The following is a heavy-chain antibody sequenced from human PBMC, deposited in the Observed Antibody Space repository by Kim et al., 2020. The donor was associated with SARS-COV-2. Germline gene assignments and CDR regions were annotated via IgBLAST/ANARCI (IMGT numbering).Heavy chain of an antibody. CDR3: ARGLKGVVIMYYYYAMDV. CDR2: IIHSVNT. Sequence: SETLSLTCAVYGGSFSGYYWSWIRQPPGKGLEWIGEIIHSVNTYYNPSLKSRVTISLDTSKSQFSLRLSSVTAADTAVYYCARGLKGVVIMYYYYAMDVWGQGTTVTVAS. D-gene: IGHD3-16*01. CDR1: GGSFSGYY. V-gene: IGHV4-34*01. J-gene: IGHJ6*02.